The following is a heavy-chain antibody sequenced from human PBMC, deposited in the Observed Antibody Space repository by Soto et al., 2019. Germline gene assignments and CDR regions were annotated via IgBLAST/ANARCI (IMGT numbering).Heavy chain of an antibody. J-gene: IGHJ3*02. CDR3: AHRRNRVAGAVDAFHI. Sequence: SGPTLVNPTPTLTLTCTFSGFSVSTSGVGVGWIRQPPGKALEWLALIYWNDDKRYSPSLKSRLTITKDTSKNQVVLTMTNMDPVDKATYYCAHRRNRVAGAVDAFHIWGQGRMVTVSS. CDR1: GFSVSTSGVG. V-gene: IGHV2-5*01. D-gene: IGHD6-19*01. CDR2: IYWNDDK.